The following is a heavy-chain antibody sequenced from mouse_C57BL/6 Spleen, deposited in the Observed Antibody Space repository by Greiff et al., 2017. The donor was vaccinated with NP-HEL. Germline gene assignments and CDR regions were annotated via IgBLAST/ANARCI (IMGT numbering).Heavy chain of an antibody. CDR3: ARQGYRIYAMDY. CDR2: ISNGGGST. CDR1: GFTFSDYY. D-gene: IGHD2-2*01. J-gene: IGHJ4*01. Sequence: DVKLVESGGGLVQPGGSLKLSCAASGFTFSDYYMYWVRQTPEKRLEWVAYISNGGGSTYYPDTVKGRFTISRDNAKNTLYLQMSRLKSEDTAMYYCARQGYRIYAMDYWGQGTSVTVSS. V-gene: IGHV5-12*01.